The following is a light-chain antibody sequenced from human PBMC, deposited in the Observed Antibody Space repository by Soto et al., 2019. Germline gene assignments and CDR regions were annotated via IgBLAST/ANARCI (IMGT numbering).Light chain of an antibody. J-gene: IGKJ2*01. Sequence: EIVMTQSPATLSVSPGERASLSCRASQSVGSNLAWYQQTAGQAPRLLIYGASTRATGIPARFSGSGSGTEFTLTISSLPSEDFAVYSWQQYTNWPYTFGQGTKLEIK. CDR3: QQYTNWPYT. CDR1: QSVGSN. V-gene: IGKV3-15*01. CDR2: GAS.